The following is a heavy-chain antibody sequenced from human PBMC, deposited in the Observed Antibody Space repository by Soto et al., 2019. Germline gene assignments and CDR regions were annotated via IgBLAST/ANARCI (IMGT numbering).Heavy chain of an antibody. CDR2: INPGDHST. D-gene: IGHD3-10*02. J-gene: IGHJ4*02. Sequence: QVHLVQSGAEVKKPGASVKVSCEASGYSVTAYYMHWLRQAPGQGFEWMGMINPGDHSTRYSHNFQGRVAMTSDTSTRTVYMELSSLRSEDTAVYYCARSYVQSRPIDYWGQGTLVTVSS. CDR1: GYSVTAYY. CDR3: ARSYVQSRPIDY. V-gene: IGHV1-46*01.